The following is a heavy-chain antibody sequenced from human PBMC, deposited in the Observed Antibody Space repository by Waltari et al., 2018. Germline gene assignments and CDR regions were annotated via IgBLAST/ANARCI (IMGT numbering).Heavy chain of an antibody. CDR1: GGSISSSSYY. CDR2: IYYSGST. J-gene: IGHJ4*02. D-gene: IGHD3-22*01. CDR3: ARRHFVWLVSDY. Sequence: QLQLQESGPGLVKPSETLSLTCTVSGGSISSSSYYWGWIRQPPGKGLEWIGSIYYSGSTYYNPSLKSRVTISVDTSKNQFSLKLSSVTAADTAVYYCARRHFVWLVSDYWGQGTLVTVSS. V-gene: IGHV4-39*01.